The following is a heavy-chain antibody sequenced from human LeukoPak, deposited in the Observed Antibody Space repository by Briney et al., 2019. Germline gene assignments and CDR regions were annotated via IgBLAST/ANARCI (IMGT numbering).Heavy chain of an antibody. D-gene: IGHD4-17*01. V-gene: IGHV3-64*01. CDR3: ARNLWDGDSPLDY. J-gene: IGHJ4*02. Sequence: GGSLRLSCVASGFTFNNYAMHWVRQAPGKGLEYVSAISSNGDRTFYANSVKGRFTISRDNSKSILYFQMGSLRSDDVAVYYCARNLWDGDSPLDYWGQGTLVTVSS. CDR1: GFTFNNYA. CDR2: ISSNGDRT.